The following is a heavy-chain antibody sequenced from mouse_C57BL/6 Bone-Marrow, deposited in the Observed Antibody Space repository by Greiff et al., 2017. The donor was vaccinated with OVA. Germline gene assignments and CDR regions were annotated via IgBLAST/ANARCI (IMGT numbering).Heavy chain of an antibody. CDR1: GYTFTDYY. D-gene: IGHD2-14*01. V-gene: IGHV1-26*01. J-gene: IGHJ3*01. CDR3: ARRGVLSWFAY. Sequence: VQLQQSGPELVKPGASVKISCKASGYTFTDYYMNWVKQSHGKSLEWIGDINPNNGGTSYNQKFKGKATLTVDKSSSTAYMELRSLTSEDSAVYYCARRGVLSWFAYWGQGTLVTVSA. CDR2: INPNNGGT.